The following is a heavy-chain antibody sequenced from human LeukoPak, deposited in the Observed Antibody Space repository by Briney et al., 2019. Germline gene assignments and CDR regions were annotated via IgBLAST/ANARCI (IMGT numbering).Heavy chain of an antibody. CDR1: GYTFGAHY. D-gene: IGHD1-14*01. V-gene: IGHV1-2*02. J-gene: IGHJ3*01. CDR3: ARGMFSSSESFDV. CDR2: INPTAGDT. Sequence: ASVKVSCKASGYTFGAHYIHWLRQAPGQGLEYMGWINPTAGDTRFAEKSKGRVTLTGDTSTNTVYMELTGLTLADTAVYYCARGMFSSSESFDVWGQGAMVVVSS.